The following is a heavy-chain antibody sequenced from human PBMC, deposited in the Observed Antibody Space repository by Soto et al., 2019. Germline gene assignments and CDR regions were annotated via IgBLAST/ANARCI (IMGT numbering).Heavy chain of an antibody. CDR2: INHSGST. D-gene: IGHD3-10*01. J-gene: IGHJ6*02. Sequence: SETLTLTCAVYGGSFSVYYWSWIRQPPGKGLEWIGEINHSGSTNYNPSLKSRVTISVDTTKNQFSLKLSSVTAADTAVYYCARNRRRGSFSGAPTVSGGYYYFYGMDVWGQGTTVTVSS. CDR1: GGSFSVYY. CDR3: ARNRRRGSFSGAPTVSGGYYYFYGMDV. V-gene: IGHV4-34*01.